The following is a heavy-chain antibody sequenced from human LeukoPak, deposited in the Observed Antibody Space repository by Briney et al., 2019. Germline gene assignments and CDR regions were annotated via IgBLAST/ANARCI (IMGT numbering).Heavy chain of an antibody. J-gene: IGHJ6*03. CDR3: ARHSTDIWFGELSCFLCGDYYMDV. CDR2: IYYSGST. V-gene: IGHV4-39*01. Sequence: ASETLSLTCTVSGGSISSSSYHWGWIRQPPGTGLEWIASIYYSGSTYYNPSLKSRVTISVDTSKNQFSLKLSSVTAADTAVYYCARHSTDIWFGELSCFLCGDYYMDVWGKGTTVTISS. D-gene: IGHD3-10*01. CDR1: GGSISSSSYH.